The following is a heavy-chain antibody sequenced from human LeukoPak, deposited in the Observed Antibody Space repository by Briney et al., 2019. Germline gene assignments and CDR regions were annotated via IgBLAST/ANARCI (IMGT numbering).Heavy chain of an antibody. CDR2: IYYSGST. V-gene: IGHV4-59*01. D-gene: IGHD6-13*01. Sequence: SETLSLTCTVSGGSISSYYWSWIRQPPGKGLEWIGYIYYSGSTNYNPSLKSRVTISVDTSKNQFSLKLSSVTAADTAVYYCARDQQLVLDYWGQGTLVTVSS. CDR3: ARDQQLVLDY. CDR1: GGSISSYY. J-gene: IGHJ4*02.